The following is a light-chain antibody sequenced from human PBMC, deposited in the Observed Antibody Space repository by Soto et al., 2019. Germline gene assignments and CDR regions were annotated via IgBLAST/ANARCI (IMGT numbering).Light chain of an antibody. V-gene: IGKV1-5*01. Sequence: DIQMTQSPSTLSASVGDRVTITCRASQSISSWLAWFQQKRGKAPKLLIYDASSLESGVPSRFSGSGSGTESTLTISSLQPDDFATYYCQHYNSYSYTFGQGTKGDIK. J-gene: IGKJ2*01. CDR3: QHYNSYSYT. CDR1: QSISSW. CDR2: DAS.